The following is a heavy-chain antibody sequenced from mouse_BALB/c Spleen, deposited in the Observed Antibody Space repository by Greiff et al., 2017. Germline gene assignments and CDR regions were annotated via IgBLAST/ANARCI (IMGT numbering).Heavy chain of an antibody. Sequence: QVQLQQSGAELVRPGTSVKVSCKASGYAFTNYLIEWVKQRPGQGLEWIGVINPGSGGTNYNEKFKGKATLTADKSSSTAYMQLSSLTSDDSAVYFCARGDYDYAGFAYWGQGTLVTVSA. CDR3: ARGDYDYAGFAY. D-gene: IGHD2-4*01. CDR1: GYAFTNYL. CDR2: INPGSGGT. V-gene: IGHV1-54*01. J-gene: IGHJ3*01.